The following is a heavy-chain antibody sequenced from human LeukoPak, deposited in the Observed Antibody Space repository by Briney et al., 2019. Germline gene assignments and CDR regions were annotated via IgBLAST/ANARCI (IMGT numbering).Heavy chain of an antibody. D-gene: IGHD4-11*01. J-gene: IGHJ6*03. Sequence: SVKVSCKASGGTFSNYAISWVRQAPGQGLEWMGRIIPMLGTTNYAQKFQGRVTITTDESTSTAYMEVSSLRIEDTAVYYCASVTVTTWAPDGHMDVWGKGTTVTVSS. V-gene: IGHV1-69*11. CDR1: GGTFSNYA. CDR3: ASVTVTTWAPDGHMDV. CDR2: IIPMLGTT.